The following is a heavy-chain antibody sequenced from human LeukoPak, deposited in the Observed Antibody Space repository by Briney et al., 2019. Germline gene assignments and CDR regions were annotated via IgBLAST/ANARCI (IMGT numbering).Heavy chain of an antibody. D-gene: IGHD3-10*01. CDR2: ITYEGSNK. CDR1: GFTFSTYG. Sequence: GGSLRLSCAASGFTFSTYGMHWVRQAPSKGLEWVAFITYEGSNKYYTDSVKGRFTISRDNSKNTLYLQMNSLRAEDTAVYYCAKGDNYYGSGTPLDYWGQGTLVTVSS. J-gene: IGHJ4*02. V-gene: IGHV3-30*02. CDR3: AKGDNYYGSGTPLDY.